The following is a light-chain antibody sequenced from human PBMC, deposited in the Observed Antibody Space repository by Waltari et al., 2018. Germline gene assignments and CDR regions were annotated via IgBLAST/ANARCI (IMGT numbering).Light chain of an antibody. CDR1: SPRSYY. Sequence: SSELTQDPAVSVALGQTVRITCHGDSPRSYYASWYQQKPGQAPVLVIYGKNNRPSGIPDRFSGSSSGNTASLTITGAQAEDEADYYCNSRDSSGNPDVVFGGGTKLTVL. V-gene: IGLV3-19*01. CDR2: GKN. CDR3: NSRDSSGNPDVV. J-gene: IGLJ2*01.